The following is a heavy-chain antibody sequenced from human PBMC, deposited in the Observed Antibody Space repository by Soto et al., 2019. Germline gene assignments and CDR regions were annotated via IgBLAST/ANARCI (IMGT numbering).Heavy chain of an antibody. CDR3: ARDIDSSGYYYGGWFDP. Sequence: QVQLQESGPGLVKPSETLSLTCTVSGGSISSYYWSWIRQPAGKGLEWIGRIYTSGSTNYNPSLMSRVTMSVDTSKNQFSLKLSSVTAADTAVYYCARDIDSSGYYYGGWFDPWGQGTLVTVSS. D-gene: IGHD3-22*01. J-gene: IGHJ5*02. CDR1: GGSISSYY. CDR2: IYTSGST. V-gene: IGHV4-4*07.